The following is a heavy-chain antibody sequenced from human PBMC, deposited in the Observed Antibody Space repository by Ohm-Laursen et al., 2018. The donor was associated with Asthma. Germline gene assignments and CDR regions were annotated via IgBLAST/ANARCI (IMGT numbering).Heavy chain of an antibody. CDR3: ARVPRYCSGGSCSPRLGMDV. J-gene: IGHJ6*02. Sequence: SSVKVSCKASGGTFSSYAISWVRQAPGQGLEWMGGIIPIFGTANYAQKFQGRVTITADESTSTAYMELSSLRSADTAVYYCARVPRYCSGGSCSPRLGMDVWGQGTTVTVSS. CDR2: IIPIFGTA. V-gene: IGHV1-69*01. D-gene: IGHD2-15*01. CDR1: GGTFSSYA.